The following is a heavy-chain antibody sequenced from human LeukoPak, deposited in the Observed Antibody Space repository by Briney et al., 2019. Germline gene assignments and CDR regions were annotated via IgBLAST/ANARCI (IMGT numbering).Heavy chain of an antibody. D-gene: IGHD4-17*01. V-gene: IGHV4-59*08. CDR1: GGSISSYY. Sequence: PSETLSLTCTVSGGSISSYYWSWIRQPPGKGLEWIGYIYYSGSTNYNPSLKSRVTISVDTSKNQFSLKLSSVTAADTAVYYCARLMTTVTTYAFDIWGQGTMVTVSS. J-gene: IGHJ3*02. CDR3: ARLMTTVTTYAFDI. CDR2: IYYSGST.